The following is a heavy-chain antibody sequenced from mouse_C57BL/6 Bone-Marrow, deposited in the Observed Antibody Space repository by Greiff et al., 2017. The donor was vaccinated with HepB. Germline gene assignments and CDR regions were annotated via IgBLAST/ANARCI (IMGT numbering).Heavy chain of an antibody. Sequence: EVMLVESGGGLVQPGGSLKLSCAASGFTFSDYGMAWVRQAPRKGPEWVAFISNLAYSIYYADTVTGRFTISRENAKNTLYLEMSSLRSEDTAMYYFARKGDYYGSSYLYFDVWGTGTTFTVSS. CDR2: ISNLAYSI. CDR3: ARKGDYYGSSYLYFDV. J-gene: IGHJ1*03. CDR1: GFTFSDYG. D-gene: IGHD1-1*01. V-gene: IGHV5-15*01.